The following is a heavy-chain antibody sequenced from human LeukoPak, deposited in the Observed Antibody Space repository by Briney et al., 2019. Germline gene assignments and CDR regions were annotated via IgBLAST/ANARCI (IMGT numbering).Heavy chain of an antibody. Sequence: AASVKVSCKASGYTFTGYYMHWVRQAPGQGLEWMGGIIPIFGTANYAQKFQGRVTITADKSTSTAYMELSSLRSEDTAVYYCARVGGGDCSSTSCYRSGNWFDPWGQGTLVTVSS. CDR2: IIPIFGTA. J-gene: IGHJ5*02. CDR1: GYTFTGYY. D-gene: IGHD2-2*01. V-gene: IGHV1-69*06. CDR3: ARVGGGDCSSTSCYRSGNWFDP.